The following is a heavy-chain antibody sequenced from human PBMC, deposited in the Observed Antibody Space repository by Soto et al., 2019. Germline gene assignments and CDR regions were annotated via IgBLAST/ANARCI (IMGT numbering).Heavy chain of an antibody. J-gene: IGHJ6*02. Sequence: PSETLSLTCTVSGGSISSYYWIWIRQPPGKGLEWIGYIYYSGSTNYNPSLKSRVTISVDTSKNQFSLKLSSVTAADTAVYYCARAPAPYYYYGMDVWGQGTTVTVSS. CDR2: IYYSGST. V-gene: IGHV4-59*01. CDR3: ARAPAPYYYYGMDV. CDR1: GGSISSYY.